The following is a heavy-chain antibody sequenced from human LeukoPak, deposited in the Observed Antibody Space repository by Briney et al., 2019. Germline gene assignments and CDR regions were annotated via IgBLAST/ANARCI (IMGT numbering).Heavy chain of an antibody. Sequence: ASVKVSCKVSGYTLTELSMHWVRQAPGKGLEWMGGFDPEDGETIYAQKFQGRVTMTEDTSTDTAYIELSSLRSEDTAVYYCATNLLWFGDTPYGMDVWGQGTTVTVSS. V-gene: IGHV1-24*01. CDR3: ATNLLWFGDTPYGMDV. J-gene: IGHJ6*02. CDR1: GYTLTELS. CDR2: FDPEDGET. D-gene: IGHD3-10*01.